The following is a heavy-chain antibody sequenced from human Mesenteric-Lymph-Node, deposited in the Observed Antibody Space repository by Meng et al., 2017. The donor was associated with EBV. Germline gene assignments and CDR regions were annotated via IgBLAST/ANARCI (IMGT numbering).Heavy chain of an antibody. Sequence: EVQLVESVGGLVMPGGSLRLSCADSGFPFSSYSLNLVRQAPGKGLEWVSSIFTSGNIYYADSVKGRFTISRDNAKNSLYLLMNNLRVEDTAVYYCTRALGDSTAYWGKGTLGTVS. CDR3: TRALGDSTAY. V-gene: IGHV3-21*01. J-gene: IGHJ4*02. D-gene: IGHD3-16*01. CDR2: IFTSGNI. CDR1: GFPFSSYS.